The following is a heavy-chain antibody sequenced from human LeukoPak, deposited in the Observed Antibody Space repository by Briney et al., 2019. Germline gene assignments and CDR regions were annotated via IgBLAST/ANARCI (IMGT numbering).Heavy chain of an antibody. J-gene: IGHJ2*01. Sequence: ASVKVSCKASGYTFTSYGISWVRQAPGQGLEWMGWISAYNGNTNYAQKLQGRVTMTTDTSSTTAYMELGSLRSDDAAVYYCARDGEAYCGGDCDWYFDLWGRGTLVTVSS. D-gene: IGHD2-21*01. CDR1: GYTFTSYG. V-gene: IGHV1-18*01. CDR2: ISAYNGNT. CDR3: ARDGEAYCGGDCDWYFDL.